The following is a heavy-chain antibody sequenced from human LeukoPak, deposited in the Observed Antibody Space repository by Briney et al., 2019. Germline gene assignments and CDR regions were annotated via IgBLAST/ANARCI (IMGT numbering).Heavy chain of an antibody. CDR2: INPNSGGT. D-gene: IGHD3-10*01. V-gene: IGHV1-2*02. CDR3: ARVVGGNYYGSETDDY. J-gene: IGHJ4*02. CDR1: GYTFTGYY. Sequence: GASVKVSCKASGYTFTGYYMHWVRQAPGQGLEWMGWINPNSGGTNYAQKFQDRLTMTRDTSISTAYLELSRLRSDDTAVYYCARVVGGNYYGSETDDYWGQGTLVNGSS.